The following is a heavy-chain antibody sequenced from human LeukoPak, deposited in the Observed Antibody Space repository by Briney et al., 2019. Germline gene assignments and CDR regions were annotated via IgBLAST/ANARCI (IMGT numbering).Heavy chain of an antibody. J-gene: IGHJ4*02. CDR3: ARTLRSFFDY. D-gene: IGHD3-10*01. CDR2: IYPGDSET. V-gene: IGHV5-51*01. CDR1: GYNFTSDW. Sequence: GESLKISCKGSGYNFTSDWIGWVRQMPGKGLEWMGIIYPGDSETRYSSSFQGQVTISADKSISTAYLQWSSLKASDTAMYYCARTLRSFFDYWGQGTLVTVSS.